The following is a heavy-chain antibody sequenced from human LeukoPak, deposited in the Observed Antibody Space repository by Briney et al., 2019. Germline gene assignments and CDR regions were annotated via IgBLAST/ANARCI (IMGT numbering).Heavy chain of an antibody. CDR1: GGSISSYY. J-gene: IGHJ3*02. CDR2: IYYSGST. CDR3: ASYTTSRYCSSTSCYRAFDI. V-gene: IGHV4-59*01. Sequence: SETLSLTCTVSGGSISSYYWSWIRQPPGKGLEWIGYIYYSGSTNYNRSLKSRVTISVDTSKNQFSLKLSSVTAADTAVYYCASYTTSRYCSSTSCYRAFDIWGQGTVVTVSS. D-gene: IGHD2-2*01.